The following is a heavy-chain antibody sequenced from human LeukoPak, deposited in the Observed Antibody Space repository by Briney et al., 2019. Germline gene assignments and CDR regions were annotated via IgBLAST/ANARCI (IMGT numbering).Heavy chain of an antibody. CDR2: IYSGGST. D-gene: IGHD6-19*01. Sequence: GGSLRLSCAASGFTVSSNYMSWVRQAPGKGLEWVSVIYSGGSTYYADSVEGRFSISRDDSKNTLFLDMSNLRVEDTALYYCARDLSAAFDFWGQGVLVTVSS. V-gene: IGHV3-53*01. CDR1: GFTVSSNY. CDR3: ARDLSAAFDF. J-gene: IGHJ4*02.